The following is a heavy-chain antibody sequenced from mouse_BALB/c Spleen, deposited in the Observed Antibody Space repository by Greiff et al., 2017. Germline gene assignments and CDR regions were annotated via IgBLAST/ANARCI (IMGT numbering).Heavy chain of an antibody. CDR2: ISSGSSTI. J-gene: IGHJ4*01. CDR1: GFTFSSFG. Sequence: EVQRVESGGGLVQPGGSRKLSCAASGFTFSSFGMHWVRQAPEKGLEWVAYISSGSSTIYYADTVKGRFTISRDNPKNTLFLQMTSLRSEDTAMYYCARYYDYDGGYAMDYWGQGTSVTVSS. D-gene: IGHD2-4*01. CDR3: ARYYDYDGGYAMDY. V-gene: IGHV5-17*02.